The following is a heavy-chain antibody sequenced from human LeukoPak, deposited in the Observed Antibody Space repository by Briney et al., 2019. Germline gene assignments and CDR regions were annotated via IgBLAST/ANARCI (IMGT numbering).Heavy chain of an antibody. CDR3: ARDIVVVPAAPANNWFDP. CDR1: GGSISSSSYY. J-gene: IGHJ5*02. D-gene: IGHD2-2*01. V-gene: IGHV4-39*07. Sequence: SETLSLTCTVSGGSISSSSYYWGWIRQPPGKGLEWIGSIYYSGSTYYNPSLKSRVTISVDTSKNQFSLKLGSVTAADTAVYYCARDIVVVPAAPANNWFDPWGQGTLVTVSS. CDR2: IYYSGST.